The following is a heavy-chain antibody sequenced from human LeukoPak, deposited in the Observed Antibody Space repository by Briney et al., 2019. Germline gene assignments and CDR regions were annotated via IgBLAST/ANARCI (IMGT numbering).Heavy chain of an antibody. CDR3: ARDLPGIAAAHAFDI. CDR2: ISAYNGNT. J-gene: IGHJ3*02. Sequence: ASVKVSCKASGYTFTSYGISWVRQAPGQGLEWMGWISAYNGNTNYAQKLQGRITMTTDTSTSTAYMELRSLRSDDTAVYYCARDLPGIAAAHAFDIWGQGTMVTVSS. D-gene: IGHD6-13*01. CDR1: GYTFTSYG. V-gene: IGHV1-18*01.